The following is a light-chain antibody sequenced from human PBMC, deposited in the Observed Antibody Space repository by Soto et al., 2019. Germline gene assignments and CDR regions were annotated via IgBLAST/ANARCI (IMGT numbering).Light chain of an antibody. CDR3: QQRSNWLT. CDR1: QRISSNS. V-gene: IGKV3D-20*02. J-gene: IGKJ4*01. Sequence: EIVMTQSPATLSVSPGERATLSCRASQRISSNSLAWYQQKPGQAPRLLIYDASNRATGIPARFSGSGSGTDFTLTISSLEPEDFAVYYCQQRSNWLTFGGGTKVDIK. CDR2: DAS.